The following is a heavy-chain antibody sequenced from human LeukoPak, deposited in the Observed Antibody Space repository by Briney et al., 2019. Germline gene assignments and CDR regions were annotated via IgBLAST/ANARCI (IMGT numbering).Heavy chain of an antibody. V-gene: IGHV4-34*01. D-gene: IGHD3-10*01. CDR2: INHSGST. CDR1: GGSFSGHY. J-gene: IGHJ4*02. Sequence: SETLSLTCAVYGGSFSGHYWSWIRQPPGMGLEWIGEINHSGSTTYNPSLNTRVTISVDTSKNQISLKLSSVTAADTAVYYCARPRYGSGSLDSWGQGTLVTVSS. CDR3: ARPRYGSGSLDS.